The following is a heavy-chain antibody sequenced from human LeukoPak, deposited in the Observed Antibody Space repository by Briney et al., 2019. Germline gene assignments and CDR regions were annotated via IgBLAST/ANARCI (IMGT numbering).Heavy chain of an antibody. CDR2: ISSASGSI. J-gene: IGHJ4*02. D-gene: IGHD2-2*01. CDR1: GLTFRSYA. CDR3: ARLPAYCSSTNCYYDY. Sequence: GGSLRLSCVASGLTFRSYAMNWVRQAPGKGLEWVSYISSASGSIYYADSVKGRFTISRDNAKNSLFLQMNSLRVEDTAVYYCARLPAYCSSTNCYYDYWGQGTLVTVSS. V-gene: IGHV3-48*04.